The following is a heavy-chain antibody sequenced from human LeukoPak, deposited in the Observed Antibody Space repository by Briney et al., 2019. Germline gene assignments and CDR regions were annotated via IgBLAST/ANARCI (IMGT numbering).Heavy chain of an antibody. D-gene: IGHD1-26*01. J-gene: IGHJ4*02. CDR1: GFTFSTYW. Sequence: GGSLRLSCAASGFTFSTYWMSWVRQAPGKGLEWVANIQQDGNEKYYVDSVKGRFTISRDNAKNSLYLQMNSLRAEDTAVYYCARDKIVGATHFDYWGQGALVTVSS. CDR3: ARDKIVGATHFDY. V-gene: IGHV3-7*01. CDR2: IQQDGNEK.